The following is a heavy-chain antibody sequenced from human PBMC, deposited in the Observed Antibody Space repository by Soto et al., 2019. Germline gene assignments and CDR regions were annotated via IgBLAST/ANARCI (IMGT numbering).Heavy chain of an antibody. Sequence: PGGSLRLSCAASGFTFSSYAMSWVRQAPGKGLEWVSAISGSDGSTYYADSVKGRFTISRDNSKNTLYLQMNSLRAEDTAVYYCARVPHYGDYYFDYWGQGTLVTVSS. V-gene: IGHV3-23*01. D-gene: IGHD4-17*01. CDR2: ISGSDGST. CDR1: GFTFSSYA. CDR3: ARVPHYGDYYFDY. J-gene: IGHJ4*02.